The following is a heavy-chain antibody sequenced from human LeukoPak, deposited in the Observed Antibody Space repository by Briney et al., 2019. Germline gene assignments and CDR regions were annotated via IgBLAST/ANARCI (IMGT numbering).Heavy chain of an antibody. CDR1: GGSISSGDYY. V-gene: IGHV4-31*03. J-gene: IGHJ4*02. D-gene: IGHD3-10*01. Sequence: SQTLSLTCTVSGGSISSGDYYWSWIRQHRGKGLEWIGYIYYSGSTYYNPSLKSRVTISVDTSKNQFSLKLSSVTAADTAVYYCARSFGESYFHYWGQGTLVTVSS. CDR3: ARSFGESYFHY. CDR2: IYYSGST.